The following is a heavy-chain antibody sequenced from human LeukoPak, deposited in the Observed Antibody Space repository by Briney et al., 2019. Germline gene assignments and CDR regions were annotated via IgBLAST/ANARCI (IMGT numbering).Heavy chain of an antibody. CDR3: ASVPGIAAAGTLN. J-gene: IGHJ4*02. V-gene: IGHV4-39*01. CDR1: GDSISSSNYY. Sequence: PSETLSLTCTVSGDSISSSNYYWGWIRQPPGKGLEWIGSICYSGSTYYNPSLKSRVTISIDTSKNQFSLKLSSVTAADTAVYYCASVPGIAAAGTLNWGQGTLVTVSS. D-gene: IGHD6-13*01. CDR2: ICYSGST.